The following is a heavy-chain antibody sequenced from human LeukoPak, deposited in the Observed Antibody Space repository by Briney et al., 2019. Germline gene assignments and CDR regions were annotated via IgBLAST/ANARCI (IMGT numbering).Heavy chain of an antibody. CDR1: GFTFSDYY. CDR3: ARETYYYDSSGYPDY. CDR2: ISSSGSTI. V-gene: IGHV3-11*01. Sequence: PGGSLRLSCAASGFTFSDYYMSRIRQAPGKGLEWVSYISSSGSTIYYADSVKGRFTISRDNAKNSLYLQMNSLRAEDTAVYYCARETYYYDSSGYPDYWGQGTLVTVSS. D-gene: IGHD3-22*01. J-gene: IGHJ4*02.